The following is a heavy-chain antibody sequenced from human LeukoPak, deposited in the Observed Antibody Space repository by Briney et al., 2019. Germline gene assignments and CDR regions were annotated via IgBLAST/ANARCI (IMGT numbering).Heavy chain of an antibody. J-gene: IGHJ6*02. CDR1: GYSFTSYW. Sequence: GESLQISCKGSGYSFTSYWIGWVRQMPGKGPEWMGIIYPGDSDTRYSPSFQGQVTISADKSISTAYLQWSSLKASDTAMYYCARLAEMATIWMDVWGQGTTVTVSS. V-gene: IGHV5-51*01. CDR3: ARLAEMATIWMDV. D-gene: IGHD5-24*01. CDR2: IYPGDSDT.